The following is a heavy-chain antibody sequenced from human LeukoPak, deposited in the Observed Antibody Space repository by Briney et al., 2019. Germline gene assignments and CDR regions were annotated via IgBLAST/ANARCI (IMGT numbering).Heavy chain of an antibody. Sequence: GASVKVSCKASGYTFTSYDINWVRQATGQGLEWMGWMNPNSGGTNYAQKFQGRVTMTRDTSISTAYMELSRLRSDDTAVYYCSLEHDAFDIWGQGTMVTVSS. CDR2: MNPNSGGT. CDR1: GYTFTSYD. V-gene: IGHV1-2*02. J-gene: IGHJ3*02. CDR3: SLEHDAFDI. D-gene: IGHD1/OR15-1a*01.